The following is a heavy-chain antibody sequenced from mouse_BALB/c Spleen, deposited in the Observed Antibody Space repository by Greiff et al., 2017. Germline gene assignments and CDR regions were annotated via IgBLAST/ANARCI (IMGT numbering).Heavy chain of an antibody. J-gene: IGHJ3*01. CDR3: ASPSTMITTWFAY. CDR1: GYTFTNYW. CDR2: IYPGGGYT. V-gene: IGHV1-63*02. D-gene: IGHD2-4*01. Sequence: QVQLVESGAELVRPGTSVKISCKASGYTFTNYWLGWVKQRPGHGLEWIGDIYPGGGYTNYNEKFKGKATLTADTSSSTAYMQLSSLTSEDSAVYFCASPSTMITTWFAYWGQGTLVTVSA.